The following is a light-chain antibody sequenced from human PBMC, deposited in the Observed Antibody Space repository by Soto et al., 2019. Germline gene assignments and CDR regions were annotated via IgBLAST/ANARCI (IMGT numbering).Light chain of an antibody. Sequence: DIQMTQSPSTLSASVGDRVTITCRTSQSISAWLAWYQQKSGKAPKLLIYKASSLESGTPSRFSGSGSGTEFTLTISSPQPDDFATYYCQQYNFYPWTFGQGTKVEIK. CDR1: QSISAW. V-gene: IGKV1-5*03. CDR3: QQYNFYPWT. CDR2: KAS. J-gene: IGKJ1*01.